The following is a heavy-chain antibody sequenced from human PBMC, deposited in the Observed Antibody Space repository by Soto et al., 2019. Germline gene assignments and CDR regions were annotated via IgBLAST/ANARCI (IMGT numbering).Heavy chain of an antibody. D-gene: IGHD3-10*01. V-gene: IGHV4-4*07. CDR2: IYTSGST. CDR3: ARGLITMVRGDYGMDV. J-gene: IGHJ6*02. Sequence: PSETLSLTCTVSGGSISGYYWSWIRQPAGKGLEWIGRIYTSGSTNYNPSLKSRVTMSVDTSKNQFSLKLSSVTAADTAVYYCARGLITMVRGDYGMDVWGQGTTVTVSS. CDR1: GGSISGYY.